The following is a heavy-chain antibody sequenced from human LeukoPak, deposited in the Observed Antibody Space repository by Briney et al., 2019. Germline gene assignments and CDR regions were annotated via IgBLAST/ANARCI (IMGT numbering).Heavy chain of an antibody. J-gene: IGHJ4*02. D-gene: IGHD6-19*01. Sequence: GGTLRLSCAASGFTFSSYAMSWVRQAPGKGREWGSAISGSGGSTYYADSVKGRFTISRDNSKNTLYLQMKSLRAEDSAVYYCAKGSQQWLVWVFDLWGRGTLVSVS. V-gene: IGHV3-23*01. CDR1: GFTFSSYA. CDR3: AKGSQQWLVWVFDL. CDR2: ISGSGGST.